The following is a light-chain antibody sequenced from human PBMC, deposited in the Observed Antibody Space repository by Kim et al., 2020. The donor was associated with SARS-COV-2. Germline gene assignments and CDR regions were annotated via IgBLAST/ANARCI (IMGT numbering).Light chain of an antibody. CDR1: SSNIGAGYD. V-gene: IGLV1-40*01. Sequence: QSVLTQQPSVSGAPGQRVTISCTGSSSNIGAGYDVHWYQQLPGTAPKLLIYDTTNRPSGVPDRFSGSRSGSSASLAITGLRAEDEGDYYCQSYDSSLSEVFGGGTQLTVL. J-gene: IGLJ2*01. CDR3: QSYDSSLSEV. CDR2: DTT.